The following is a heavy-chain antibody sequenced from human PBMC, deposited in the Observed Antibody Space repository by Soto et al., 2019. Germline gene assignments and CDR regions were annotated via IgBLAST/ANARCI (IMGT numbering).Heavy chain of an antibody. CDR2: LSGSGGTT. CDR3: AKQRADYGSGADTFYFDS. CDR1: GVTFSNYA. Sequence: EVQLLESGGGLVQPGGSLRLSCTVSGVTFSNYAMNWVRQAPGKGLEWVSSLSGSGGTTYYADSVKGRFIISRDNSKNTLYLLMMSLRAEDTALYYCAKQRADYGSGADTFYFDSWGQGALVTVSS. V-gene: IGHV3-23*01. J-gene: IGHJ4*02. D-gene: IGHD3-10*01.